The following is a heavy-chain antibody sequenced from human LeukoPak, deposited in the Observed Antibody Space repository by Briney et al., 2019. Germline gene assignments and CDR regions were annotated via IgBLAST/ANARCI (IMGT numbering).Heavy chain of an antibody. D-gene: IGHD3-22*01. CDR1: GGSISSYY. CDR3: ARQYYYDSHTFDY. Sequence: SETLSLTCTVSGGSISSYYWSWIRQPPGKGLEWSGYIYYSGSTNYNPSLKSRVTISVDTSKNQFSLKLSSVTAADTAVYYCARQYYYDSHTFDYWGQGTLVTVSS. CDR2: IYYSGST. V-gene: IGHV4-59*08. J-gene: IGHJ4*02.